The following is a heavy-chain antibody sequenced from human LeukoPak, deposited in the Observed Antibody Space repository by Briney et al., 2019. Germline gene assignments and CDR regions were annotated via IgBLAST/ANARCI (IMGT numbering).Heavy chain of an antibody. D-gene: IGHD3-10*01. J-gene: IGHJ6*03. CDR1: GGTFSSYA. Sequence: SVKVSCKASGGTFSSYAISWVRQAPGQGLEWMGGIIPIFGTANYAQKFQGRVTITTDESTSTAYMELSSLRSEDTAVYYCARDHYYYGSGSYYNRNLYYYYMDVWGKGTTVTVPS. CDR2: IIPIFGTA. V-gene: IGHV1-69*05. CDR3: ARDHYYYGSGSYYNRNLYYYYMDV.